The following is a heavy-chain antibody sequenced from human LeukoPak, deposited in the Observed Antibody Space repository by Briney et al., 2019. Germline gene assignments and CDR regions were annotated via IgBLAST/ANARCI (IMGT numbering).Heavy chain of an antibody. CDR3: ARESNEQQLVLFDY. CDR1: GGSISSYY. J-gene: IGHJ4*02. V-gene: IGHV4-59*12. CDR2: IHYRGST. D-gene: IGHD6-13*01. Sequence: SETLSLTCTVSGGSISSYYWSWIRQPPGKGLECVGYIHYRGSTNYNPSLKSRVTISLDTSKNQFSLKLSSVTAADTAVYYCARESNEQQLVLFDYWGQGTLVTVSS.